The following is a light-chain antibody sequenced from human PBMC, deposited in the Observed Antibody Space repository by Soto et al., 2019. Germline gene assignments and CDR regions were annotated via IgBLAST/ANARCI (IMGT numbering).Light chain of an antibody. Sequence: DIHMTQSPSSLSASVGDRVTITCRASQSISSYLNGYQQKPGKAPKLLIYAASSLQSGVPSRFSGSGSGTDFTLTISSLQPEDFATYYCQQSYSTPRTFGQGTKV. CDR1: QSISSY. V-gene: IGKV1-39*01. CDR3: QQSYSTPRT. CDR2: AAS. J-gene: IGKJ1*01.